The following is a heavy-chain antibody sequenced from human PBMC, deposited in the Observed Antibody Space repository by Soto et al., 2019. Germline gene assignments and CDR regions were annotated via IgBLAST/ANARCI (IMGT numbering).Heavy chain of an antibody. V-gene: IGHV4-4*02. Sequence: SETLSLTCAVSGGSISSSNWWSWVRQPPGKGLEWIGETHHSGTTNYNPSLKSRVTISVDTSKNQFSLKLSSVTAADTAVYYCARATIVFVSAVVVSHWFAPWGQGTLVTVSS. CDR2: THHSGTT. D-gene: IGHD2-2*01. CDR1: GGSISSSNW. J-gene: IGHJ5*02. CDR3: ARATIVFVSAVVVSHWFAP.